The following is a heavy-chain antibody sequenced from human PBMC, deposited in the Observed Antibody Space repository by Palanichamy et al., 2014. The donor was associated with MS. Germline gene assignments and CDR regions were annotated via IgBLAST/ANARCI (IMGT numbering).Heavy chain of an antibody. CDR3: VSGGSGNPFDY. CDR1: GIIFSSYG. CDR2: ISYDGNKK. D-gene: IGHD3-10*01. Sequence: VQLVESGGGVVQPGKSLRLSCAASGIIFSSYGMHWVRQAPGKGLEWVAVISYDGNKKYYEDSVKGRSTISRDNSKNTLDLQMDSLRVEDTAVYYCVSGGSGNPFDYWGQGTLVIVSS. J-gene: IGHJ4*02. V-gene: IGHV3-30*03.